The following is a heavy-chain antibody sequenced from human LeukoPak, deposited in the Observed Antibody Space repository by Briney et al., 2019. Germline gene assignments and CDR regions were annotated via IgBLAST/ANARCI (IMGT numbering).Heavy chain of an antibody. J-gene: IGHJ4*02. CDR1: GYTFTSFY. Sequence: ASVKVSCKASGYTFTSFYMHWVRQAPGQGLEWMGVINPSGGSTRYAQKFQGRVTMTRDTSTSTVFLELSSLRSDVTAVYYCAREGDDGSSGTFDDWGQGTLVTVSS. CDR3: AREGDDGSSGTFDD. V-gene: IGHV1-46*01. CDR2: INPSGGST. D-gene: IGHD1/OR15-1a*01.